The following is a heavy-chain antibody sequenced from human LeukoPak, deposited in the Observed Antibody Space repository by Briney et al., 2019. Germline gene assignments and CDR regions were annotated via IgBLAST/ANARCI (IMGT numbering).Heavy chain of an antibody. Sequence: PGGSLRLSCAASGFTFSDYYMSWIRQAPGKGLEWVSYISSSGSTIYYADSVKGRFTISRDNAKNSLYLQMNSLRAEDTAVYYCATEFIPNIVGATGGDYWGQGTLVTVSS. V-gene: IGHV3-11*01. J-gene: IGHJ4*02. CDR1: GFTFSDYY. D-gene: IGHD1-26*01. CDR3: ATEFIPNIVGATGGDY. CDR2: ISSSGSTI.